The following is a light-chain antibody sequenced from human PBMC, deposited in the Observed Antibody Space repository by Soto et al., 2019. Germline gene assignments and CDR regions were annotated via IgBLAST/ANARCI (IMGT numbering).Light chain of an antibody. CDR3: KQYSRSPWT. CDR2: GAY. CDR1: QSIISRY. J-gene: IGKJ1*01. Sequence: EIVLTQSPGTLSLSPGERATLSCRASQSIISRYLAWYQQRPGQAHRLLVYGAYGRATGIQVRFSGTGSGTDFTLTIRRLEPEDFAVYYCKQYSRSPWTFGQGTKVDIK. V-gene: IGKV3-20*01.